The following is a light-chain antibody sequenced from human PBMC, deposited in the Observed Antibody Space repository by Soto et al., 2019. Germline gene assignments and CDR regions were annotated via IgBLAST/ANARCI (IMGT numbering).Light chain of an antibody. Sequence: EIVMTQSPATLSVSPGERATLSCRASQSVSSNLAWYQQKPGQAPRLLIYGASTRATGIPARFSCSGSGTEFTLTISSLQSEDFAVYYCQQYHNWPRTFGQGTKVEIK. J-gene: IGKJ1*01. CDR2: GAS. V-gene: IGKV3-15*01. CDR1: QSVSSN. CDR3: QQYHNWPRT.